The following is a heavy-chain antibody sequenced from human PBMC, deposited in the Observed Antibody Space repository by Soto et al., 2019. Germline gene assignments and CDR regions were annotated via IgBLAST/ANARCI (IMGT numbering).Heavy chain of an antibody. D-gene: IGHD3-10*01. J-gene: IGHJ4*02. CDR1: GGSISSGDYY. CDR3: AGQLWFGELYDY. CDR2: IYYSGST. V-gene: IGHV4-30-4*01. Sequence: PSETLSLTCTVSGGSISSGDYYWSWIRQPPGKGLEWIGYIYYSGSTYYNPSLKSRVTISVDTSKNQFSLKPSSVTAADTAVYYCAGQLWFGELYDYWGQGTLVTV.